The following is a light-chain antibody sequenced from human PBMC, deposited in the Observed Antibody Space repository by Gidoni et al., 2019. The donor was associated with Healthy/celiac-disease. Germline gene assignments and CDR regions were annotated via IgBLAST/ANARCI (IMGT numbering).Light chain of an antibody. J-gene: IGKJ2*01. CDR3: MQALQTPDT. CDR1: QSLLHSNGYNY. V-gene: IGKV2-28*01. Sequence: DIVMTQSPLSLPVTPGEPASISCRSSQSLLHSNGYNYLDWYLQKPGQSPQLLIYLGSNRASGVPDRFSGSGSGTDFTLKISRVEAEDVGVYYCMQALQTPDTFGQXTKLEIK. CDR2: LGS.